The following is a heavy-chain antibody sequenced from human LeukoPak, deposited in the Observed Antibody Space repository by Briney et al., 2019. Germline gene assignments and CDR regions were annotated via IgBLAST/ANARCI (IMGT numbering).Heavy chain of an antibody. D-gene: IGHD2-2*01. J-gene: IGHJ3*02. CDR2: IIPILGIA. CDR3: AREKIVVVPAAIIDDAFDI. V-gene: IGHV1-69*04. Sequence: ASVKVSCKASGGTFSSYAISWVRQAPGQGLEWMGRIIPILGIANYAQKFQGRVTITTDESTSTAYMELSSLRSEDTAVYYCAREKIVVVPAAIIDDAFDIWGQGTMVTVSS. CDR1: GGTFSSYA.